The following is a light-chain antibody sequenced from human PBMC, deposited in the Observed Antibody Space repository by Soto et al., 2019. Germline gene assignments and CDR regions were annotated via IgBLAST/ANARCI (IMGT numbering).Light chain of an antibody. CDR1: QTITSY. V-gene: IGKV1-39*01. CDR2: AAS. J-gene: IGKJ1*01. CDR3: QQTSNAPWT. Sequence: IQMTQSPSSLSASVGDRVTITCRASQTITSYLNWYQQRPGKVPNLLIYAASSLQSGVPSRFSGSGSGTDFTLTISSLQPEDFATYYCQQTSNAPWTFGQGTKVEIK.